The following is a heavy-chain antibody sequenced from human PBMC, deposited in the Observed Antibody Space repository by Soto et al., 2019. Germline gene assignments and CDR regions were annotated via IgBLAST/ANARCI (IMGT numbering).Heavy chain of an antibody. CDR3: ARESYYGSGATVVAY. V-gene: IGHV4-61*08. D-gene: IGHD3-10*01. CDR2: IYYSGST. Sequence: PSETLSLTCTFSGCSISSGGYYWSWIRQHPGKGLEWIGYIYYSGSTSYNPSLNSRVTISVDTSKNQFSLKVNSVTAADTAVYYCARESYYGSGATVVAYWGQGTLVTVSS. CDR1: GCSISSGGYY. J-gene: IGHJ4*02.